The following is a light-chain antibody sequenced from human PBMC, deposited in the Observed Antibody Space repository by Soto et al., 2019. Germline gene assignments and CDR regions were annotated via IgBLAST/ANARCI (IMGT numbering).Light chain of an antibody. CDR1: QSVSSSY. Sequence: EIVLTQSPGTLSLSPGERATLSCRASQSVSSSYLAWYQQKPGQAPRLLIYGASSRATGIPDRFSGSGSGTDFTLPISRLEHEDFEVYYCQQYGSSRTFGQGTKVEIK. CDR2: GAS. V-gene: IGKV3-20*01. J-gene: IGKJ1*01. CDR3: QQYGSSRT.